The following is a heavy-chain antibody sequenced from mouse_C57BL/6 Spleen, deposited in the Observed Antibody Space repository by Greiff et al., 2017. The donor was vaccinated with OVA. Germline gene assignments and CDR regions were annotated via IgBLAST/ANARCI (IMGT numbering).Heavy chain of an antibody. V-gene: IGHV1-82*01. CDR2: IYPGDGDT. Sequence: QVQLKESGPELVKPGASVKISCKASGYAFSSSWMNWVKQRPGQGLEWIGRIYPGDGDTNYNGKFKGKAKLTADKSSSTAYMQLSSLTSEDSAVYFCASDGMDYARDYWGQGTSVTVSS. CDR1: GYAFSSSW. J-gene: IGHJ4*01. CDR3: ASDGMDYARDY.